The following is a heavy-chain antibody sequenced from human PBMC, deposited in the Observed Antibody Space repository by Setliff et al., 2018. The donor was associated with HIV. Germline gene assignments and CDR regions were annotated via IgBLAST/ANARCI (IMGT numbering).Heavy chain of an antibody. Sequence: PGGSLRLSCTASGFTFGDYAMTWFRQAPGKGLEWVGFIRSKAYGGTTEYAASAKGRFTISRDDSKSIAYSQMNSLKAEDTAIYYCTRDRVATTSLLYYFDYWGQGILVTVSS. CDR2: IRSKAYGGTT. J-gene: IGHJ4*02. CDR3: TRDRVATTSLLYYFDY. CDR1: GFTFGDYA. V-gene: IGHV3-49*03. D-gene: IGHD5-12*01.